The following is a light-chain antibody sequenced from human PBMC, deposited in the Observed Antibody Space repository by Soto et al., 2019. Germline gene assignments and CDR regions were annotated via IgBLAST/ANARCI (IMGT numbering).Light chain of an antibody. V-gene: IGKV3-15*01. J-gene: IGKJ5*01. CDR2: SAS. Sequence: IVLTQSPATLSVSPGERATLSCCASQTLDSMVAWYQQKSGQAPRLLIYSASARATGVPARFSGSGSGTEFTLTISSLQSEDFAVYYCQQYNNWPPITFGQGTRLEIK. CDR3: QQYNNWPPIT. CDR1: QTLDSM.